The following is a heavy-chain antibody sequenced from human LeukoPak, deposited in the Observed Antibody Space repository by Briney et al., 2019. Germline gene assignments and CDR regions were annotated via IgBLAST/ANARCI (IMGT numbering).Heavy chain of an antibody. V-gene: IGHV4-59*01. CDR2: IYYSGST. D-gene: IGHD1-26*01. Sequence: PSETLSLTCTVSGGSISSYYWSWIRQPPGKGLEWIGYIYYSGSTNYNPSLKSRVTISVDTSKNQFSLKLSSVTAADTAVYCCAGPSGSYDYWGQGTLVTVSS. CDR3: AGPSGSYDY. J-gene: IGHJ4*02. CDR1: GGSISSYY.